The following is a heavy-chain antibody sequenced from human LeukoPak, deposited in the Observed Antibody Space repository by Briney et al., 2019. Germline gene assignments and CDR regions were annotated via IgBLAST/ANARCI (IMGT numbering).Heavy chain of an antibody. CDR3: ARDSGYSFTYGFDY. D-gene: IGHD5-18*01. J-gene: IGHJ4*02. CDR1: GYILTGYA. CDR2: INPKTGNP. V-gene: IGHV7-4-1*02. Sequence: ASVKVSCKASGYILTGYALNWVRQAPGQGLEWMGWINPKTGNPTYAQGFTGRLVFSLDTSVDTAYLQISSLKDDDIAVYYCARDSGYSFTYGFDYWGQGTLVTVSS.